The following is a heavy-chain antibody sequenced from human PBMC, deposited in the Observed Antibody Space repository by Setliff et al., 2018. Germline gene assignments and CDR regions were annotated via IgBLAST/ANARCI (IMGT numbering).Heavy chain of an antibody. J-gene: IGHJ3*02. CDR3: ARLPGYCNGGNCYGYYTFDI. CDR1: GGSISSISYY. Sequence: PSETLSLTCTVPGGSISSISYYWGWIRQPPGKGLEWIGTVYDSGTTYYNPSLKSRVTIFVDTSKNQFSLKLNSVTAADTAVYYCARLPGYCNGGNCYGYYTFDIWGQGTMVTVSS. D-gene: IGHD2-15*01. V-gene: IGHV4-39*07. CDR2: VYDSGTT.